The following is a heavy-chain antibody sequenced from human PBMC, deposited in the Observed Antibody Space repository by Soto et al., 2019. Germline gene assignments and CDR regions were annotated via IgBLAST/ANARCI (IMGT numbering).Heavy chain of an antibody. CDR3: ATSQKGYNWNYFDH. CDR1: GASISGSYYY. V-gene: IGHV4-39*01. J-gene: IGHJ4*02. D-gene: IGHD1-20*01. CDR2: VFYTGFT. Sequence: KPSETLSLTCAVSGASISGSYYYWAWLRQCPGKGPEWIGIVFYTGFTSYTPSLESRVSVSVDTSKSQFYLKLSAVTAADTAVYYCATSQKGYNWNYFDHWGQGALVTVSS.